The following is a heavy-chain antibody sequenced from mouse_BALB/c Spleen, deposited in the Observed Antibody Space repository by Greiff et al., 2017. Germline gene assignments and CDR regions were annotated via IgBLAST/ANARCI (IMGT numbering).Heavy chain of an antibody. CDR2: ISNGGGST. CDR1: GFTFSSYT. Sequence: EVKVVESGGGLVQPGGSLKLSCAASGFTFSSYTMSWVRQTPEKRLEWVAYISNGGGSTYYPDTVKGRFTISRDNAKNTLYLQMSSLKSEDTAMYYCARHGYYGSRDYFDYWGQGTTLTVSS. J-gene: IGHJ2*01. CDR3: ARHGYYGSRDYFDY. D-gene: IGHD1-1*01. V-gene: IGHV5-12-2*01.